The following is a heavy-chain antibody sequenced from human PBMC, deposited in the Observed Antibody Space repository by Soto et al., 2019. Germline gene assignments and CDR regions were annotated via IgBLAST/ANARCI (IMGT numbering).Heavy chain of an antibody. CDR2: ISRSGSST. Sequence: GGSLRLSCVASRFTFSRYEMNWVRQAPGKGLEWVSYISRSGSSTYYADSVKGRFTISRDNAMNSLSLQMNSLRAEDTAVYYCARYCYDSSGYYSHFDYWGQGTLVTVSS. V-gene: IGHV3-48*03. CDR3: ARYCYDSSGYYSHFDY. J-gene: IGHJ4*02. D-gene: IGHD3-22*01. CDR1: RFTFSRYE.